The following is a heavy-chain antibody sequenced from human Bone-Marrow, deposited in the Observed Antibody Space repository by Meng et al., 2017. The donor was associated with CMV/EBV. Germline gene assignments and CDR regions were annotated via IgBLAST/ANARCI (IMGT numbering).Heavy chain of an antibody. D-gene: IGHD6-13*01. CDR3: ARDRRIAAAVPYGMDV. CDR1: GGSVSSGSYY. CDR2: IYYSGST. Sequence: SETLSLPCTVSGGSVSSGSYYWSWIRQPPGKGLEWIGYIYYSGSTNYNPSLKSPVTISVDTSKNQFSLKLSSVTAADTAVYYCARDRRIAAAVPYGMDVWGQGTTVTVSS. J-gene: IGHJ6*02. V-gene: IGHV4-61*01.